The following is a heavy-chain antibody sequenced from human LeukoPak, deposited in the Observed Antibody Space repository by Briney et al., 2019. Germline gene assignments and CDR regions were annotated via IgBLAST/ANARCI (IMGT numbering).Heavy chain of an antibody. CDR1: GYSFTTYW. V-gene: IGHV5-51*01. D-gene: IGHD4-23*01. J-gene: IGHJ4*02. CDR3: ARARVVTLSALDY. CDR2: IYPGDSDT. Sequence: GESLKISCEASGYSFTTYWIGWVRQMPGKGLEWMGIIYPGDSDTRYSPSFQGQVTISVDRSISTAYLQWSSLKASDTAIYFCARARVVTLSALDYWGQGTLVTVSS.